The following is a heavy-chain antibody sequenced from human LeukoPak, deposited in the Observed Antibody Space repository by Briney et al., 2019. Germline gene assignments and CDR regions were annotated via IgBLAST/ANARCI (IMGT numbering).Heavy chain of an antibody. D-gene: IGHD1-1*01. Sequence: GGSLRLSCAASAFTFSDYYMTWIRQAPGKGLEWVSYLSGSGRTTFYADSVKGRFTSSRDNTKNSLYLQMTNLRAEDTAVYYCARFRITWGDSVNWRDAFSVWGQGTTVTVSS. V-gene: IGHV3-11*01. J-gene: IGHJ3*01. CDR1: AFTFSDYY. CDR3: ARFRITWGDSVNWRDAFSV. CDR2: LSGSGRTT.